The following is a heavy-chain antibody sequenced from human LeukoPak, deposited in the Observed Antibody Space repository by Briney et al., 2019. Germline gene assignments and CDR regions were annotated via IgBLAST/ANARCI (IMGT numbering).Heavy chain of an antibody. CDR2: INSDGSST. D-gene: IGHD2-2*01. J-gene: IGHJ4*02. CDR3: VSHCSSTSCYEY. V-gene: IGHV3-74*01. CDR1: GFTFSNYW. Sequence: PGGSLRLSCAASGFTFSNYWMHWVRQAPGKGLVWVSRINSDGSSTNYADSVKGRFTISRDNAKNTLFLQMNSLRAEGSAVYYCVSHCSSTSCYEYWGQGTLVTVSS.